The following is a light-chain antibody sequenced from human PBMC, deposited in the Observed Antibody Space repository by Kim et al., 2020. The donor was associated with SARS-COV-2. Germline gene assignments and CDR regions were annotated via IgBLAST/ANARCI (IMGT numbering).Light chain of an antibody. J-gene: IGLJ1*01. CDR1: NLAFNR. Sequence: SYELTQPPSVSVAPGKTATITCGGDNLAFNRVHWYQQKPGQAPALVIYFDSYRPAGVSERFSASTFGNMATLTISWVEAGDEAAYFCQVWDQVYEFAVFG. CDR2: FDS. CDR3: QVWDQVYEFAV. V-gene: IGLV3-21*04.